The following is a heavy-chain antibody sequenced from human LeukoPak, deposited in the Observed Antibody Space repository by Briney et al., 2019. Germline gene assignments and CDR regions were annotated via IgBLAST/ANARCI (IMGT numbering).Heavy chain of an antibody. D-gene: IGHD3-9*01. J-gene: IGHJ4*02. V-gene: IGHV3-21*01. CDR1: GFTFSSYS. CDR3: ARAYSVFSYYDILTPYYFDY. CDR2: ISSSSSYI. Sequence: PGGSLRLSCAASGFTFSSYSMNWVRQAPGKGLEWVSSISSSSSYIYYADSVKGRFTISRDNAKNSLYLQMNSLRAEDTAVYYCARAYSVFSYYDILTPYYFDYWGQGTLVTVSS.